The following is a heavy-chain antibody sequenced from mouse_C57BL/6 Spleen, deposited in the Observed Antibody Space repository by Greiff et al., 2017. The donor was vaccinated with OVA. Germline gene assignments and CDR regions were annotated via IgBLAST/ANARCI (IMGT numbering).Heavy chain of an antibody. V-gene: IGHV5-6*02. J-gene: IGHJ3*01. CDR2: ISSGSSYT. D-gene: IGHD2-4*01. Sequence: EVMLVESGGDLVKPGGSLKLSCAASGFTFSSYGMSWVRQTPDKRLEWVATISSGSSYTYYPDSVKGRFTISRDNAKNTLYLQMSSLKSEDTAMYYCARRDDYDGFAYWGKGTLVTVSA. CDR1: GFTFSSYG. CDR3: ARRDDYDGFAY.